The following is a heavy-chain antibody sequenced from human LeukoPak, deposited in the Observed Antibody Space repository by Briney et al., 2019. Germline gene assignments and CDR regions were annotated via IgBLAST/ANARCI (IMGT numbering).Heavy chain of an antibody. D-gene: IGHD5-18*01. CDR3: AVKRAYTFWFAD. J-gene: IGHJ4*02. V-gene: IGHV4-38-2*01. Sequence: PSETLSLTCDVSGYSISSGFYWGWIRQPPGKGLEWIGIIYHSGSTYYEPSLKSRVTISVDTSKNQFSLNLKSVTAADTATYYCAVKRAYTFWFADWGQGTLVTVSS. CDR2: IYHSGST. CDR1: GYSISSGFY.